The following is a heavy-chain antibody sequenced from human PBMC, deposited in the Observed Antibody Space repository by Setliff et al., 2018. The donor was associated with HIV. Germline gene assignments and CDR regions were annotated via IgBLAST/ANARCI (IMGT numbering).Heavy chain of an antibody. CDR2: ISGSSSYI. J-gene: IGHJ6*02. Sequence: GGSLRLSCAASGFTFSDYYMTWIRQAPGKGLEWISHISGSSSYIEYTDSVRGRFTTSRDNAKNSLYLQMNSLRAEDTAVYYCASQGVVVTTRGHHYYGLNVWGQGTTVTVSS. CDR1: GFTFSDYY. V-gene: IGHV3-11*03. D-gene: IGHD2-15*01. CDR3: ASQGVVVTTRGHHYYGLNV.